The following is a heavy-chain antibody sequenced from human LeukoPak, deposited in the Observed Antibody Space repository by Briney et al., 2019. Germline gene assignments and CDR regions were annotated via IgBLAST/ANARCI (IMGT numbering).Heavy chain of an antibody. V-gene: IGHV4-4*07. D-gene: IGHD3-22*01. J-gene: IGHJ4*02. CDR1: GDSISYFY. Sequence: SETLSLTCSVSGDSISYFYWSWIRQAAGKGLEWIGRISSSGSTDYNASLKSRVRISVETSKNQFSLRLSSVTAADTAVYFCARGILRDYYDSSGFYHRGGVGYWGQGTLVTVSS. CDR3: ARGILRDYYDSSGFYHRGGVGY. CDR2: ISSSGST.